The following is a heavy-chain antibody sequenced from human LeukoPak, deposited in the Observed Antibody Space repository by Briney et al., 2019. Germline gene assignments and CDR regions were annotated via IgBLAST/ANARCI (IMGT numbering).Heavy chain of an antibody. J-gene: IGHJ4*02. V-gene: IGHV3-48*03. CDR3: ASKPLWFGELFTPGSDY. CDR2: ISSSGNTI. CDR1: GFTFSSYE. D-gene: IGHD3-10*01. Sequence: GGSLRLSCAASGFTFSSYEMNWVRQAPGKGLEWVSYISSSGNTIYYADSVKGRFTISRDNAKNSLYLQMNSLRAEGTAVYYCASKPLWFGELFTPGSDYWGQGTLVTVSS.